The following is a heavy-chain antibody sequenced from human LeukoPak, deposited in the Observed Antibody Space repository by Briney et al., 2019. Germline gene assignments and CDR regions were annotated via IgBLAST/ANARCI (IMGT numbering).Heavy chain of an antibody. D-gene: IGHD3-10*01. Sequence: GESLKISCKGSGYSFTSYWIGWVRQMPGKGLEWMGIIYPGGSDTRYSPSFQGQVTISADKSISTAYLQWSSLKASDTAMYYCASVITMVRGKEAPWDVWGQGTTVTVSS. CDR3: ASVITMVRGKEAPWDV. J-gene: IGHJ6*02. V-gene: IGHV5-51*01. CDR1: GYSFTSYW. CDR2: IYPGGSDT.